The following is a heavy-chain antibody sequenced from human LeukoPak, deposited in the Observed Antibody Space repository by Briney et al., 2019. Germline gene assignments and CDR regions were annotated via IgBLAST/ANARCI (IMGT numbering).Heavy chain of an antibody. Sequence: PSETLSLTCTVSGGSISGYNWSWIRQPTGKGLEWIGYIYYSGSTSYNPSLKSRITISVDTSKKQFSLNLNSVTAADTAVYYCARHGGWYEDYWGQGTLVTVSS. V-gene: IGHV4-59*08. CDR3: ARHGGWYEDY. CDR1: GGSISGYN. D-gene: IGHD6-19*01. J-gene: IGHJ4*02. CDR2: IYYSGST.